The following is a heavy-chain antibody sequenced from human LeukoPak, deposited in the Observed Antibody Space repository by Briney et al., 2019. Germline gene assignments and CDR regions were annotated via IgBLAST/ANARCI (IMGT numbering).Heavy chain of an antibody. Sequence: GGSLRLSCAASGFTFSSYSMSWVRQAPGKGLEWVSVIYSGGSTYYADSVKGRFTISRDSSKNTLYLQMNSLRAEDTAVYYCARGSSGWDVGYYYYYGMDVWGQGTTVTVSS. CDR3: ARGSSGWDVGYYYYYGMDV. J-gene: IGHJ6*02. V-gene: IGHV3-53*01. CDR2: IYSGGST. CDR1: GFTFSSYS. D-gene: IGHD6-19*01.